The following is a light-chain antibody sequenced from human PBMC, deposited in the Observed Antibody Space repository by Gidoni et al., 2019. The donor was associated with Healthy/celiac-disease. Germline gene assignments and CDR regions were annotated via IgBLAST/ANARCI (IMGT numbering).Light chain of an antibody. CDR3: QQYGSSPRIT. CDR1: QSVSSSY. Sequence: EIVLTQSPGTLSLSPGERATLSCRASQSVSSSYLAWYQQKPGQAPRLLIYGASSRPTGIPDRFIGSRSGTDFTLTISRLEPEDVAVYYCQQYGSSPRITFGQGTRLEIK. V-gene: IGKV3-20*01. J-gene: IGKJ5*01. CDR2: GAS.